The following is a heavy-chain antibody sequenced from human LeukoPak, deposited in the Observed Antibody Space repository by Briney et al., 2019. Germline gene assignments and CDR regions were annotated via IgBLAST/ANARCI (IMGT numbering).Heavy chain of an antibody. V-gene: IGHV4-38-2*01. J-gene: IGHJ4*02. CDR1: GYSISSGYY. CDR3: ARPAYDFWSGYPHYFDY. CDR2: TYHSGST. Sequence: PSETLSLTCAVSGYSISSGYYWGWIRQPPGKGLEWIGSTYHSGSTYYNPSLKSRVTISVDTSKNQFSLKLSSVTAADTAVYYCARPAYDFWSGYPHYFDYWGQGTLVTVSS. D-gene: IGHD3-3*01.